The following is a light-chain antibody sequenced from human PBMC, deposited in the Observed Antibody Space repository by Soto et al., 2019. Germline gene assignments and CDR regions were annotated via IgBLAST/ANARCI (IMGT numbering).Light chain of an antibody. CDR2: DAS. V-gene: IGKV1-16*01. J-gene: IGKJ3*01. Sequence: DIQLTQSPSSLSASVGDKVTITCRASQSIRSYLNWVQQKPGKAPKLLIYDASSLQTGVPSRFSGSGSGTDFSLTISSLQPDDFATYYCQQYNSYSPFTFGPGTKVDIK. CDR3: QQYNSYSPFT. CDR1: QSIRSY.